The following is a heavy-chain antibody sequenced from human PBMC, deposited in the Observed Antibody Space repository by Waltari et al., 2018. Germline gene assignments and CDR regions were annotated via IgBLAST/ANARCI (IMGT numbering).Heavy chain of an antibody. CDR3: VVYYYDSSGYYYLENDAFDI. Sequence: QVQLVQSGAEVKKPGSSVKVSCKASGGTFSSYTISWVRQAPGQGLEWMGRIIPILGIANDAQKFQGRVTITADKSTSTAYMELSSLRSEDTAVYYCVVYYYDSSGYYYLENDAFDIWGQGTMVIVSS. CDR1: GGTFSSYT. J-gene: IGHJ3*02. V-gene: IGHV1-69*02. D-gene: IGHD3-22*01. CDR2: IIPILGIA.